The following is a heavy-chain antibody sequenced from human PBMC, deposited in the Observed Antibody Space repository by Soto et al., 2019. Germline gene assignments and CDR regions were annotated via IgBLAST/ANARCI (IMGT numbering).Heavy chain of an antibody. J-gene: IGHJ5*02. D-gene: IGHD2-15*01. CDR1: GGTFSSYA. CDR3: ARFNSLYCSGGSCPRINWFDP. Sequence: SVKVSCKASGGTFSSYAISWVRQAPGQGLEWMGGIIPIFGTANYAQKFQGRVTITADESTSTAYMELSSLRSEDTAVYYCARFNSLYCSGGSCPRINWFDPWGQGTLVTVSS. CDR2: IIPIFGTA. V-gene: IGHV1-69*13.